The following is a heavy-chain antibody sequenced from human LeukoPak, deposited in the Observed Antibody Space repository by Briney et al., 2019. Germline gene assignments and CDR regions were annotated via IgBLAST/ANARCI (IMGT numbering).Heavy chain of an antibody. D-gene: IGHD1-26*01. CDR1: GFTFSSYD. J-gene: IGHJ4*02. Sequence: PGGSLRLSCAASGFTFSSYDMHWVRQATGKGLEWVSAIGTAGDTYYPGSVKDRFTISRENAKNSLYLQMNSLKTEDTAVYYCTTRGGSFSIFDYWGQGTLVTVSS. CDR2: IGTAGDT. CDR3: TTRGGSFSIFDY. V-gene: IGHV3-13*01.